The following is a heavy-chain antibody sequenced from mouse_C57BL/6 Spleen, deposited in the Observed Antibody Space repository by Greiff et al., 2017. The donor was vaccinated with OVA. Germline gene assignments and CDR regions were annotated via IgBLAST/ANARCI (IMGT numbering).Heavy chain of an antibody. D-gene: IGHD2-4*01. J-gene: IGHJ2*01. V-gene: IGHV1-18*01. CDR1: VYTFTDYN. CDR2: INPNNGGT. Sequence: EVQLKESGPELVKPGASVKIPCKASVYTFTDYNMDWVKQSHGKSLEWIGDINPNNGGTIYNQKFKGKATLTVDKSSSTAYMELRSLTSEDTAVYYCARGVYYDYDGGYYFDYWGQGTTLTVSS. CDR3: ARGVYYDYDGGYYFDY.